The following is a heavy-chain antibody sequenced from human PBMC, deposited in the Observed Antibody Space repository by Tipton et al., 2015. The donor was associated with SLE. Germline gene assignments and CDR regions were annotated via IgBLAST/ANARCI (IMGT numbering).Heavy chain of an antibody. CDR1: GYSISIAYY. CDR3: ARAFYYDFWRIYYNEKGPKTYYFDY. V-gene: IGHV4-38-2*02. Sequence: TLSLTCTVSGYSISIAYYWGWIRQSPGKGLEWIGNINHGGNKYYSPSLKSRVTISVDRSKNQFSLRLSSVTAADTAVYYCARAFYYDFWRIYYNEKGPKTYYFDYWGQGSLVTVSS. CDR2: INHGGNK. D-gene: IGHD3-3*01. J-gene: IGHJ4*02.